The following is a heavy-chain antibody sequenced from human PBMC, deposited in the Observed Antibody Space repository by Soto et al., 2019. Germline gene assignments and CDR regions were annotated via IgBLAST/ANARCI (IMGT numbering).Heavy chain of an antibody. CDR3: ARSSSSSWHWFDP. J-gene: IGHJ5*02. CDR2: IPYDGSSQ. CDR1: GFTFSDYA. V-gene: IGHV3-30-3*01. D-gene: IGHD6-13*01. Sequence: QVQLVESAGGVVQPGRSLSLSCAGSGFTFSDYAMHWVRQAPGKGLEWVAVIPYDGSSQHYAASVKGRFTISRDNSKNTHYLQMNSLRPDDTAVYYCARSSSSSWHWFDPWGQGTLVTVSS.